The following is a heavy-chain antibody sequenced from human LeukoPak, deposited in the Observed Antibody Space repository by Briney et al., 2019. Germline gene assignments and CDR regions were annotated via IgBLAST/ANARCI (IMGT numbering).Heavy chain of an antibody. Sequence: ASVKVSCKASGYNFMSYGMHWVRQAPGQGLEWMGWINTKTGTPTYAQGFTGRFVFSLDISVTTAYLQISNLKAEDTAFYYCARRSPSADAFDIWGQGTMVTVSS. CDR3: ARRSPSADAFDI. V-gene: IGHV7-4-1*02. CDR1: GYNFMSYG. CDR2: INTKTGTP. J-gene: IGHJ3*02.